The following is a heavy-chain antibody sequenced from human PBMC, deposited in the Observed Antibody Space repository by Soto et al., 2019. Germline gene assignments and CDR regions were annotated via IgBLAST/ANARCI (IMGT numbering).Heavy chain of an antibody. J-gene: IGHJ6*03. D-gene: IGHD3-3*01. Sequence: ETRSVTCSVSGGSLSSSSYLWGCILQPTGKGLERIGSMYYSWSTYYNPSLKRRVTISVDTSQNPFSLKLSSVTAADTGVYYFWRPREYYAFWSGYYVCFSLWCPPSYIHV. V-gene: IGHV4-39*01. CDR3: WRPREYYAFWSGYYVCFSLWCPPSYIHV. CDR2: MYYSWST. CDR1: GGSLSSSSYL.